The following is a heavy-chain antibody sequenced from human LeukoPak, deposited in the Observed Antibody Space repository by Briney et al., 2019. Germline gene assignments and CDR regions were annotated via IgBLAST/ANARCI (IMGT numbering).Heavy chain of an antibody. D-gene: IGHD3-10*01. Sequence: GASVKVSCKASGYTFTGYYMHWVRQAPGQGLEWMGWINPNSGGTNYAQKFQGRVTMTRDTSISTAYMELSRLRSDDTAVYYCARDYETQRNKIWFGELFWFDPWGQGTLVTVSS. CDR2: INPNSGGT. V-gene: IGHV1-2*02. J-gene: IGHJ5*02. CDR3: ARDYETQRNKIWFGELFWFDP. CDR1: GYTFTGYY.